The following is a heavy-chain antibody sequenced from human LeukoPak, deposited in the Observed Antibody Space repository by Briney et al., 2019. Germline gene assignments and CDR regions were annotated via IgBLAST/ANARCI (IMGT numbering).Heavy chain of an antibody. D-gene: IGHD3-22*01. Sequence: SETLSLTCTVSGGSISSGDYCWSWIRQPPGKGLEWIAYLYHSGSTYYNPSLKSRVTMSADTSKNQLSLKLSSVTAADTAVYYCARPYYYDSRIDPWGQGILVTVSS. J-gene: IGHJ5*02. CDR3: ARPYYYDSRIDP. V-gene: IGHV4-30-4*01. CDR1: GGSISSGDYC. CDR2: LYHSGST.